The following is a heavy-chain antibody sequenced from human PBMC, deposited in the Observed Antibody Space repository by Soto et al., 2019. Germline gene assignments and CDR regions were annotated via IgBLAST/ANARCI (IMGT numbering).Heavy chain of an antibody. Sequence: QVQLQESGPGLVKPSETLSLTCTVSGGSVSSDTHYWSWIRQPPGKRLEWIGFIYSSGSTNYNPSLKSRVTMSVDTSKNQLSLKLRSVIVADTAVYHCARFVRSCSGTTCYTRADVWGQGTTVNVSS. CDR1: GGSVSSDTHY. V-gene: IGHV4-61*01. CDR2: IYSSGST. D-gene: IGHD2-2*02. J-gene: IGHJ6*02. CDR3: ARFVRSCSGTTCYTRADV.